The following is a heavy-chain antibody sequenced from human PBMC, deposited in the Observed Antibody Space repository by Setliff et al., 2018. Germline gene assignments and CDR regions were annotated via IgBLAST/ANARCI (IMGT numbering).Heavy chain of an antibody. V-gene: IGHV4-34*01. CDR2: INHSGST. J-gene: IGHJ3*02. CDR1: GGSFSGYY. Sequence: PSETLSLTCAVYGGSFSGYYWSWIRQPPGKGLEWIGEINHSGSTNYNPSLKSRVTISVDTSKNQFSLKLSSVTAADTAAYYCARSGYYDFWSGFLNDAFDIWGQGTMVTVSS. D-gene: IGHD3-3*01. CDR3: ARSGYYDFWSGFLNDAFDI.